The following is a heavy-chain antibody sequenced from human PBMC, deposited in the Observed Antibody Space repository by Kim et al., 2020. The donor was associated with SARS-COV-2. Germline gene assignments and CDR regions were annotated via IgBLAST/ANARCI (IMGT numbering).Heavy chain of an antibody. D-gene: IGHD4-17*01. CDR1: GFIFSNYG. CDR2: ISFDGTDK. J-gene: IGHJ4*02. CDR3: ARLKIDDYGDYAPYFDY. Sequence: GGSLRLSCVASGFIFSNYGMHWVRQAPDKGLEWVASISFDGTDKFYAGSVKGRFTISRDNPRDTLFLQMHSLGIEDTGLYYCARLKIDDYGDYAPYFDYWDQGLLVTVSS. V-gene: IGHV3-30*03.